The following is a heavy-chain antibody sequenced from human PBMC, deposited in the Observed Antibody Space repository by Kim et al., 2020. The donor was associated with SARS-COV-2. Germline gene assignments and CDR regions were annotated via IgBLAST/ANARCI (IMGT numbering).Heavy chain of an antibody. CDR1: GFTFDDYA. Sequence: SLRLSCAASGFTFDDYAMHWVRQAPGKGLEWVSSISWNSGIKAYADSVKGRFTISRDNAKNSLYLQMNSLRPDDTALYYCAKLSSSWYEGDYWGQGTV. V-gene: IGHV3-9*01. CDR3: AKLSSSWYEGDY. J-gene: IGHJ4*02. CDR2: ISWNSGIK. D-gene: IGHD6-13*01.